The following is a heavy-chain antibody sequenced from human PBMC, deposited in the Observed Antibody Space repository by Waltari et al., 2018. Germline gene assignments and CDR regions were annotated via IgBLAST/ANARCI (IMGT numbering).Heavy chain of an antibody. Sequence: QVQLVQSGAEVKKPGASVKVSCKTSGYSFTAYHMHWVRQAPGQGLEWMGRINPNTGDTTDAQKFEGRVTMTRDTAMSTAYMELNNLTSDDTALYFCASNRDMLGWGQGTMVIVSS. CDR1: GYSFTAYH. V-gene: IGHV1-2*06. J-gene: IGHJ3*01. CDR3: ASNRDMLG. CDR2: INPNTGDT. D-gene: IGHD2-8*01.